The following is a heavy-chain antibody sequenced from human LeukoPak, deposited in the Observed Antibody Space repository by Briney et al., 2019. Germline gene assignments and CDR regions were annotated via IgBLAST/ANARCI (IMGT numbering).Heavy chain of an antibody. CDR1: GFTFSDYW. V-gene: IGHV3-7*03. J-gene: IGHJ4*02. D-gene: IGHD2-15*01. Sequence: GGSLRLSCAASGFTFSDYWMTWVRQAPGKGLEWVANIKQDGSEKYYLDSVKGRFTISRDNAKNSLYLQMDSLTAEDTAVYYCARDSTYSSGSRFYDRFDYWGQGTLVTVSS. CDR3: ARDSTYSSGSRFYDRFDY. CDR2: IKQDGSEK.